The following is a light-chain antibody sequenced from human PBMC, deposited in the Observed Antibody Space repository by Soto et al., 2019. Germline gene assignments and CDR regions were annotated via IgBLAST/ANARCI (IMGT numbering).Light chain of an antibody. CDR3: QQYGSSPPRT. J-gene: IGKJ1*01. CDR2: GAS. Sequence: EIVLTQSPGILSSSPGERATLSCRASQSVSNDFLAWYQQKPGQAPRLLIYGASTRATDVPDRFSGSGSGAEFTLSISRLEPEDFAVYYCQQYGSSPPRTFGQGTKVEMK. CDR1: QSVSNDF. V-gene: IGKV3-20*01.